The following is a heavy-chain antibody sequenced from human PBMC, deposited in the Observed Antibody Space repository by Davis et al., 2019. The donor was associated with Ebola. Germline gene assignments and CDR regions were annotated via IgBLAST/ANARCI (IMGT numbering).Heavy chain of an antibody. V-gene: IGHV3-11*01. CDR1: GFTFSDNY. Sequence: LSLTCAASGFTFSDNYMTWTRQAPGKGLEWVAYISYSGATIYYADSVKGRFTISRDNAKNSLHLQMNSLRVEDTAMYYCVSLLHWGQGARVTVSS. CDR3: VSLLH. J-gene: IGHJ4*02. CDR2: ISYSGATI.